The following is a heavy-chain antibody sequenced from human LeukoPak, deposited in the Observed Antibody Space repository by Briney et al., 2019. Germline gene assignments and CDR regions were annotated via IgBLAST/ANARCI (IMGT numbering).Heavy chain of an antibody. CDR2: ISGSGVAT. Sequence: GGSLRLSCAASGFTFSDFYMIWIRQTPGKGLEWVSGISGSGVATYYADSVKGRFTISRDNSKNTLYLQMNSLRAEDTAVYYCAKSSPYCGGGCYSGYYYGMDVWGQGTTVTVSS. CDR1: GFTFSDFY. D-gene: IGHD2-21*02. V-gene: IGHV3-23*01. J-gene: IGHJ6*02. CDR3: AKSSPYCGGGCYSGYYYGMDV.